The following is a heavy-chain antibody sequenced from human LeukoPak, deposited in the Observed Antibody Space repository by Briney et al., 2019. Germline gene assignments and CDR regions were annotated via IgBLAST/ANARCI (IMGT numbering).Heavy chain of an antibody. Sequence: ASVKVSCKASGYTFRSSGISWVRQAPGQGLERMGWISVYNGNTNYVQKFQGRVTMTTDTSTSTAYMELRSLRSDDTAVYFCARTQDVTYYYYYMDVWGKGTTVTVSS. D-gene: IGHD2-21*02. CDR2: ISVYNGNT. V-gene: IGHV1-18*01. CDR1: GYTFRSSG. CDR3: ARTQDVTYYYYYMDV. J-gene: IGHJ6*03.